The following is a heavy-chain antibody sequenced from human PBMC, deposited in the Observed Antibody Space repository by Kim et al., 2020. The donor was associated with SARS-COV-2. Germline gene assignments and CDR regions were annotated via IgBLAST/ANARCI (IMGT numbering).Heavy chain of an antibody. CDR3: ARCHSSNFAMDV. D-gene: IGHD3-22*01. Sequence: NFNPSLKRRVTISVDTSKNQISLKLNSVTAADTAVYFCARCHSSNFAMDVWGQGTTVTVSS. V-gene: IGHV4-34*01. J-gene: IGHJ6*02.